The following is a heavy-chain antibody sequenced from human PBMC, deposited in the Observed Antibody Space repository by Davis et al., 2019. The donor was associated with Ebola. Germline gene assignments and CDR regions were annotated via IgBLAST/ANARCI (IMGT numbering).Heavy chain of an antibody. Sequence: ASVKVSCKASGGSFTSEVTSWVRQAPGQGLEWMGWISAYNGNTNYAQKLQGRVTMTTDTSTSTAYMELRSLRSDDTAVYYCARDYTSSTSLYYYAMDVWGQGTTVTVSS. CDR1: GGSFTSEV. CDR3: ARDYTSSTSLYYYAMDV. V-gene: IGHV1-18*01. CDR2: ISAYNGNT. D-gene: IGHD2-2*01. J-gene: IGHJ6*02.